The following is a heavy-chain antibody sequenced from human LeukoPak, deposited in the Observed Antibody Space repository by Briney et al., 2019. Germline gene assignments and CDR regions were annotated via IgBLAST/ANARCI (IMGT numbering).Heavy chain of an antibody. J-gene: IGHJ1*01. V-gene: IGHV1-24*01. D-gene: IGHD4-17*01. CDR3: ATALLTTVTFQH. Sequence: GASVKVSCKVSGYTLTELSMHWVRQAPGKGLEWMGGLDPEDGETIYAQKFQGRVTMTEDTSTDTAYMELSSLRSEDTAVYYCATALLTTVTFQHWGQGTLVTVSS. CDR1: GYTLTELS. CDR2: LDPEDGET.